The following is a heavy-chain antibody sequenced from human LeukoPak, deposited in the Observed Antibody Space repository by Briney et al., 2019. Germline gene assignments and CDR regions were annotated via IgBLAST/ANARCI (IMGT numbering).Heavy chain of an antibody. CDR2: LGESGRP. CDR3: ARDLGGYPFFMDV. CDR1: GGSIRSGRHH. J-gene: IGHJ6*03. D-gene: IGHD2-15*01. Sequence: SGTLSLTCSVSGGSIRSGRHHWAWVRQPPGKGLEFIGSLGESGRPYYNAPLKSRVTISEDSSGKQFSLNLSSVTAADTAVYFCARDLGGYPFFMDVWGRGTTVIVSS. V-gene: IGHV4-39*07.